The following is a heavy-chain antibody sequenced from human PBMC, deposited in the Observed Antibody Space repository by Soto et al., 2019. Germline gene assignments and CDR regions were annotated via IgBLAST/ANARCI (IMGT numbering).Heavy chain of an antibody. Sequence: EVQLLESGGGLVQAGGSLRLSCVASGFTFSTHAMSWVHQVPGKGLEWVSTCSGSGGNIYYGESVKGRFTISRDDPKNTLYLAMNSLRVEDTAVYYCAKDPPWTVGPLAMDVWGQGTTVTVSS. CDR1: GFTFSTHA. CDR3: AKDPPWTVGPLAMDV. CDR2: CSGSGGNI. V-gene: IGHV3-23*01. J-gene: IGHJ6*02. D-gene: IGHD2-2*01.